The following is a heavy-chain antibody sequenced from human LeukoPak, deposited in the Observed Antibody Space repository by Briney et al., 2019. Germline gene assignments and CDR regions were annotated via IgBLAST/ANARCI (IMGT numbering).Heavy chain of an antibody. Sequence: GGSLRLSCAASGFTFSSYWMHWVRQAPGKGLEWVSAISGSGGSTYYADSVKGRFTISRDNSKNTLYLQMNSLRAEDTAVYYCAKLIDSWYVFDYWGQGTLVTVSS. D-gene: IGHD6-13*01. V-gene: IGHV3-23*01. CDR1: GFTFSSYW. CDR2: ISGSGGST. J-gene: IGHJ4*02. CDR3: AKLIDSWYVFDY.